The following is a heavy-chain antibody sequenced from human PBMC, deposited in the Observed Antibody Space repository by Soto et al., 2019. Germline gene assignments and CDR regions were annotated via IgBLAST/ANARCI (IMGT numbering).Heavy chain of an antibody. CDR2: IWYDGSNK. CDR1: GFPFSSYG. D-gene: IGHD3-22*01. J-gene: IGHJ6*02. CDR3: ARDRRAWDSSGYLNYYYGMDV. Sequence: GGSVRLSCAASGFPFSSYGMHWVRQAPGKGLEWVAVIWYDGSNKYYADSVKGRFTISRDNSKNSLYLQMNSLRAGDTAVYYCARDRRAWDSSGYLNYYYGMDVWGQGTTVTVSS. V-gene: IGHV3-33*01.